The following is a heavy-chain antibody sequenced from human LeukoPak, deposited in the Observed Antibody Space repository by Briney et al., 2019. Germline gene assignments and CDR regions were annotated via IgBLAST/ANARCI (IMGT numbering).Heavy chain of an antibody. J-gene: IGHJ4*02. V-gene: IGHV4-39*07. CDR3: AFPGRSGSYGH. CDR2: IFYSGST. D-gene: IGHD1-26*01. Sequence: SETLSLTCTVSGGSISTSNYYWGWIRQPPGKGLEWIGNIFYSGSTYYGPSLKSRVTISVDTSKNQFSLKLSSVTAADTAVYYCAFPGRSGSYGHWGQGTLVTVSS. CDR1: GGSISTSNYY.